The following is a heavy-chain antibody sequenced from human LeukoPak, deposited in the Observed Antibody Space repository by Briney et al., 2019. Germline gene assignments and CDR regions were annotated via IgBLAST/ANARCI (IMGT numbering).Heavy chain of an antibody. CDR1: GFTVRNNY. D-gene: IGHD6-13*01. V-gene: IGHV3-53*01. Sequence: GGSLRLSCAASGFTVRNNYMTWVRQAPGKGLEWVSIIYSGDSTYYADSVKGRFTISRDNSKNTLYLQMNSLRAEDTAVYYCAKSANRVSQQLVRGDYFDYWGQGTLVTVSS. CDR3: AKSANRVSQQLVRGDYFDY. J-gene: IGHJ4*02. CDR2: IYSGDST.